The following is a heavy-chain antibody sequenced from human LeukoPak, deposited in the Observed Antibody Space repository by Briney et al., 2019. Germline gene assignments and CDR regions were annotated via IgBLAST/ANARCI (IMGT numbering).Heavy chain of an antibody. CDR3: ARGQYFGVAALWVY. V-gene: IGHV3-21*01. D-gene: IGHD3-3*01. J-gene: IGHJ4*02. CDR1: GFTFSSYR. Sequence: PGGSLRLSCAASGFTFSSYRMNWVRQAPGKGLEWVSSISSSSSYIYYADSVKGRFTISRDNAKNSLYLQMNSLRAEDTAVYYCARGQYFGVAALWVYWGQGTLVTVSS. CDR2: ISSSSSYI.